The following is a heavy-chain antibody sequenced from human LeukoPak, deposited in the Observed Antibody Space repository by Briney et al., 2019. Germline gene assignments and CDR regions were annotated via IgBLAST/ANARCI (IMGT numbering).Heavy chain of an antibody. J-gene: IGHJ4*02. D-gene: IGHD1-26*01. CDR2: IKQDGSEK. V-gene: IGHV3-7*01. CDR1: GFTLSNAW. CDR3: ASASEGAAFYY. Sequence: GGSLRLSCAASGFTLSNAWMNWVRQAPGKGLEWVANIKQDGSEKYYVDSVKGRFTISRDNAKNSLYLQMNSLRAEDTAIYYCASASEGAAFYYWGQGTLVTVSS.